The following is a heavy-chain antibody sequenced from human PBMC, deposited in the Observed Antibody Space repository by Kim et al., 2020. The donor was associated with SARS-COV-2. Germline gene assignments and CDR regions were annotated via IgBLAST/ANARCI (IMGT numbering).Heavy chain of an antibody. V-gene: IGHV3-48*02. J-gene: IGHJ3*02. CDR2: I. CDR3: VRDRMGGAFDI. Sequence: IYYACAVKGRFTVSRDNAKNSLYLQMNSLRDEETAVYYCVRDRMGGAFDIWGQGTMVTVSS. D-gene: IGHD3-16*01.